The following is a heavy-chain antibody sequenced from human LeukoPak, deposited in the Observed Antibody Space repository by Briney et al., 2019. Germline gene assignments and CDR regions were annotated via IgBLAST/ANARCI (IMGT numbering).Heavy chain of an antibody. V-gene: IGHV3-21*01. CDR1: GFTFSSYS. D-gene: IGHD6-13*01. CDR3: AREGSSILYSSSWNGPLDY. CDR2: ISSSSSYI. Sequence: GGSLRLSCAASGFTFSSYSMNWVRQAPGKGLEWVSSISSSSSYIYYADSVKGRFTISRDNAKNSLYLQMNSLRAEDTAVYYCAREGSSILYSSSWNGPLDYWGQGTLVTVSS. J-gene: IGHJ4*02.